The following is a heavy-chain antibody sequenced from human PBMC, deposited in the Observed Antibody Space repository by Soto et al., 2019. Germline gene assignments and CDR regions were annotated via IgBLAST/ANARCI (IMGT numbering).Heavy chain of an antibody. D-gene: IGHD2-21*01. CDR3: VGRLTSIYNYFAS. J-gene: IGHJ4*02. CDR2: VSSSGNS. CDR1: GDSISSANHY. Sequence: SETLSLTCTVSGDSISSANHYWNWIRQHPGKGLEWIGYVSSSGNSYYSPSLKSRVFMSVDTSKNLFSLKLSSLTAADTAIYYFVGRLTSIYNYFASWGQGTQVTVSS. V-gene: IGHV4-31*06.